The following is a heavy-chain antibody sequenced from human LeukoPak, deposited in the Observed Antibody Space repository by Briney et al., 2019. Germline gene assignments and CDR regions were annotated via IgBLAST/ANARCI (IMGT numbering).Heavy chain of an antibody. CDR3: AKAIVPFVVVRGVMSP. D-gene: IGHD3-10*01. CDR2: IKQDGSEK. V-gene: IGHV3-7*01. Sequence: GGSLRLSCAASGFTFSSNWMNWVRQAPGKGLEWVANIKQDGSEKYYADSVKGRFTISRDNSKNTLYLQMNSLRAEDTAVYYCAKAIVPFVVVRGVMSPWGQGTLVTVSS. J-gene: IGHJ5*02. CDR1: GFTFSSNW.